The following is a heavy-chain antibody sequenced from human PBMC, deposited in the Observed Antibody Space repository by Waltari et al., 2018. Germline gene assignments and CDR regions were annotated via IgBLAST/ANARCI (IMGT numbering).Heavy chain of an antibody. CDR3: VRDFDY. V-gene: IGHV3-7*01. CDR1: GFMFGAYW. J-gene: IGHJ4*02. Sequence: EVQLVESGGDLVQPGGSLRLSCNDSGFMFGAYWLSWVRQAPGKGLEWLANIKQDGSEKFYVDSVKGRFTISRDNGKNSLYLQMNSLRAEDTAVYYCVRDFDYWGQGTQVSVSS. CDR2: IKQDGSEK.